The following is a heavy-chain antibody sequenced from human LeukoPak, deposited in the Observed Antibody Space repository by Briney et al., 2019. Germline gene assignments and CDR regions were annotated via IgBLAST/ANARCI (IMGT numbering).Heavy chain of an antibody. CDR3: ATEFRRLLYDYVWGSYRYQHWFDP. V-gene: IGHV1-24*01. CDR1: GYTLTELS. D-gene: IGHD3-16*02. Sequence: ASVKVSCKVSGYTLTELSMHWVRQAPGKGLEWMGGFDPEDGETIYAQKFQGRVTMTEDTSTDTAYMELSSLRSEDTAVYYCATEFRRLLYDYVWGSYRYQHWFDPWGQGTLVTVSS. CDR2: FDPEDGET. J-gene: IGHJ5*02.